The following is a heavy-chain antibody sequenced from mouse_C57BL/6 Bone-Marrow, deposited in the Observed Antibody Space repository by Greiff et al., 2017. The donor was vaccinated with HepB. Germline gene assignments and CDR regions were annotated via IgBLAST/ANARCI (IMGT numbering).Heavy chain of an antibody. CDR1: GYTFTSYG. J-gene: IGHJ4*01. Sequence: VQLQQSGAELARPGASVKLSCKASGYTFTSYGISWVKQRTGQGLEWIGEIYPRSGNTYYNEKFKGKATLTADKSSSTAYMELRSLTSEDSAVYFCARGIYDGYYYAMGYWGQGTSVTVSS. CDR2: IYPRSGNT. V-gene: IGHV1-81*01. D-gene: IGHD2-3*01. CDR3: ARGIYDGYYYAMGY.